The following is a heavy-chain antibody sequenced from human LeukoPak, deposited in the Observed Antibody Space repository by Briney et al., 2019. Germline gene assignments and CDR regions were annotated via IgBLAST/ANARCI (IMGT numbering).Heavy chain of an antibody. CDR2: INHSGST. Sequence: SETLSLTCTVSGGSIRSNAYFWGWIRQPPGKGLEWIGEINHSGSTNYNPSLKSRVTISVDTSKNQFSLKLSSVTAADTAVYYCASAPYYDSSGYYFDYWGQGTLVTVSS. V-gene: IGHV4-39*07. J-gene: IGHJ4*02. CDR1: GGSIRSNAYF. D-gene: IGHD3-22*01. CDR3: ASAPYYDSSGYYFDY.